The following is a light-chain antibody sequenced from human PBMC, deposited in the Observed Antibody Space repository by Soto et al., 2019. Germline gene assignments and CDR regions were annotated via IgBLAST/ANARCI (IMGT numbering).Light chain of an antibody. V-gene: IGKV1-39*01. CDR2: AAS. Sequence: DIQITQSPSSLSASVGDRVTIICRASQSISNYLNWYQQKPGKAPKLLIYAASSLQSGVPSRFSGSGSGTDFTLTISSLQPEDFATFYCQQSYSLPPTFGQGTRVELK. CDR1: QSISNY. J-gene: IGKJ1*01. CDR3: QQSYSLPPT.